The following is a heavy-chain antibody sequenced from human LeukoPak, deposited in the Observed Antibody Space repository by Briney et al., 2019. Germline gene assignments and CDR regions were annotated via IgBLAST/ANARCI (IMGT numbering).Heavy chain of an antibody. CDR1: GFTFSDYY. CDR2: ISSSGSTI. D-gene: IGHD2-2*01. V-gene: IGHV3-11*01. J-gene: IGHJ3*02. CDR3: ASADCSSTSCYGAFDT. Sequence: PGGSLRLSCAASGFTFSDYYMSWIRQAPGKGLEWVSYISSSGSTIYYADSVKGRFTISRDNAKNSLYLQMNSLRAEDTAVYYCASADCSSTSCYGAFDTWGQGTMVTVSS.